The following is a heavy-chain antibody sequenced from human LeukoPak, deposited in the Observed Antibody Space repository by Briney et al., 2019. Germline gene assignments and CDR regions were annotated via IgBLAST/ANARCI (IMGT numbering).Heavy chain of an antibody. CDR3: ARVQTGTTV. D-gene: IGHD1-1*01. Sequence: SLKVSCKASGGTFTSYAISWVRQAPGQGLEWMGGIIPIFGTANYPETVQGRVTITADESTTTAYMELSSLKSEDTAVYYCARVQTGTTVWGQGTLVTVSS. CDR1: GGTFTSYA. J-gene: IGHJ4*02. CDR2: IIPIFGTA. V-gene: IGHV1-69*01.